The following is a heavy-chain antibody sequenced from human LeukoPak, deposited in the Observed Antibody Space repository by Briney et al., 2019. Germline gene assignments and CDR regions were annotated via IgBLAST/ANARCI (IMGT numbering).Heavy chain of an antibody. V-gene: IGHV4-59*01. CDR2: IHYSGRA. CDR3: ARFGVDYDMGV. CDR1: GGSISGYY. J-gene: IGHJ6*02. Sequence: SETLSLTCTVSGGSISGYYWTWVRQPPGKGLEWIGQIHYSGRADYDPSLKSRITISVDTSKNQMSLKLTSVTAADTAIYYCARFGVDYDMGVWGQGTTVTVSS. D-gene: IGHD3-16*01.